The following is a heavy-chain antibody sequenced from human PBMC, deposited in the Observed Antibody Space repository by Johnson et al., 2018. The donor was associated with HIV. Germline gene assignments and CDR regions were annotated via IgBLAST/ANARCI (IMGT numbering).Heavy chain of an antibody. CDR3: AKDGQRGRAMIVARLGAFDI. V-gene: IGHV3-30*02. CDR2: IRYYGNNK. D-gene: IGHD3-22*01. Sequence: QVQLVESGGGVVQPGGSLRLSCAASGFTFCSYGMHWVRQAPGKGLEWVAFIRYYGNNKYYADSVKGRFTISRDNSKNTLYLQMNSLRPEDTAVYYCAKDGQRGRAMIVARLGAFDIRGQGTMVTVSS. J-gene: IGHJ3*02. CDR1: GFTFCSYG.